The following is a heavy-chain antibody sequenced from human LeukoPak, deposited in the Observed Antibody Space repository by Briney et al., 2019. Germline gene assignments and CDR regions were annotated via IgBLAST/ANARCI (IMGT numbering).Heavy chain of an antibody. CDR2: ISDYNGYT. CDR3: ARMSYGDYLYGDY. V-gene: IGHV1-18*01. J-gene: IGHJ4*02. CDR1: GYTFPSFG. Sequence: ASVKVSCMASGYTFPSFGITWVRQAPGQGLEWMGWISDYNGYTNYAQRLQGRVTMTTDTSTSTAYMELRSLRSDDTAMYYCARMSYGDYLYGDYWGQGTLVTVSS. D-gene: IGHD4-17*01.